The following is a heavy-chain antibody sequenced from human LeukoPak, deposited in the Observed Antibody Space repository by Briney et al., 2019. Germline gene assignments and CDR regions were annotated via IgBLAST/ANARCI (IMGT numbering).Heavy chain of an antibody. CDR2: IKQDGSEN. Sequence: GGSLRLSCAASGFTFSSYWMSWVRQAPGKGLEWLANIKQDGSENYYVDSVKGRFTISRDNSKNTLYLQMNSLRAEDTAVYYCAREREDSSGYYYNWFDPRGQGTLVTVSS. J-gene: IGHJ5*02. CDR3: AREREDSSGYYYNWFDP. D-gene: IGHD3-22*01. V-gene: IGHV3-7*03. CDR1: GFTFSSYW.